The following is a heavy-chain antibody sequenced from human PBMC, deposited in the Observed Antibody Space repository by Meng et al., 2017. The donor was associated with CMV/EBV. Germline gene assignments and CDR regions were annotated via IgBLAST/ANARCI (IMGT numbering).Heavy chain of an antibody. J-gene: IGHJ5*02. V-gene: IGHV4-31*02. CDR1: GGSISSGGYC. D-gene: IGHD3-10*01. CDR2: IYYSGST. CDR3: ARDTMVRGGVWFDP. Sequence: SGGSISSGGYCWGWIRQHPGRGLEWIGYIYYSGSTYYNPSLKGRVTISVDTSKNQFSLKLSSVTAADTAVYYCARDTMVRGGVWFDPWGQGTLVTVSS.